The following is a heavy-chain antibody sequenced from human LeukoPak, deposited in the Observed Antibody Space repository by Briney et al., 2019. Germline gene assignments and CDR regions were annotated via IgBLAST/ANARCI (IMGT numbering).Heavy chain of an antibody. V-gene: IGHV3-30*04. CDR3: AKDRNFLGYYYGSGTPFDY. CDR2: ISYDGSNK. Sequence: GGSLRLSCAASGFTFSSYAMHWVRQAPGKGLEWVAVISYDGSNKYYADSVKGRFTISRDNSKNTLYLQMNSLRAEDTAVYYCAKDRNFLGYYYGSGTPFDYWGQGTLVTVSS. D-gene: IGHD3-10*01. J-gene: IGHJ4*02. CDR1: GFTFSSYA.